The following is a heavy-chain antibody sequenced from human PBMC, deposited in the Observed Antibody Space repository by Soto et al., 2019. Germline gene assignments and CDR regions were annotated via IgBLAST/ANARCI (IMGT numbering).Heavy chain of an antibody. CDR2: IYHSGST. Sequence: TSETLSLTCAVSGGSISSGGYSWSWIRQPPGKGLEWIGYIYHSGSTYYNPSLKSRVTISVDRSKNQFSLKLSSVTAADTAVYYCARAQIDGEVNWFDPWGQGTLVTVSS. CDR1: GGSISSGGYS. J-gene: IGHJ5*02. CDR3: ARAQIDGEVNWFDP. V-gene: IGHV4-30-2*01.